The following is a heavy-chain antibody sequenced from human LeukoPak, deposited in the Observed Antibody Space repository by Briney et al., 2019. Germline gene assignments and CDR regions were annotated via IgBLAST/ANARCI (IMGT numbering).Heavy chain of an antibody. Sequence: GGSLRLSCAASGFTFSSYAMSWVRQAPGKGLEWVSAISGSGGSTYYADYVKGRFTISRDNSKNTLYLQMNSLRAEDTAVYYCAKVSPVVVVITGAFDIWGQGTMVTVSS. J-gene: IGHJ3*02. CDR3: AKVSPVVVVITGAFDI. CDR1: GFTFSSYA. CDR2: ISGSGGST. V-gene: IGHV3-23*01. D-gene: IGHD3-22*01.